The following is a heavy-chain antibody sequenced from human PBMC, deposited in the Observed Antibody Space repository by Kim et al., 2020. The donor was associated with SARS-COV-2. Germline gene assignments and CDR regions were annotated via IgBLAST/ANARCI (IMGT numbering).Heavy chain of an antibody. V-gene: IGHV3-11*01. CDR1: GFTFSDYY. CDR3: ARELVRDILTGWGLGGYGMDV. Sequence: GGSLRLSCAASGFTFSDYYMSWIRQAPGKGLEWVSYISSSGSTIYYADSVKGRFTISRDNAKNSLYLQMNSLRAEDTAVYYCARELVRDILTGWGLGGYGMDVWGQGTTVTVSS. D-gene: IGHD3-9*01. J-gene: IGHJ6*02. CDR2: ISSSGSTI.